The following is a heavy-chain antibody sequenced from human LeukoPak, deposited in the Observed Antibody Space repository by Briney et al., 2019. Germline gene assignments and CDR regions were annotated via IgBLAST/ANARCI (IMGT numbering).Heavy chain of an antibody. D-gene: IGHD6-19*01. CDR1: GGSISSYY. J-gene: IGHJ4*02. V-gene: IGHV4-59*01. CDR3: ATIAVTAPFDS. CDR2: VSYSGST. Sequence: SETLSLTCTISGGSISSYYWSWIRQPPGKGLEWIGYVSYSGSTNYNPSLKSRVTISLDTSKNQFSLKLSSMTAADTAVYYCATIAVTAPFDSWGQGTPVTVPS.